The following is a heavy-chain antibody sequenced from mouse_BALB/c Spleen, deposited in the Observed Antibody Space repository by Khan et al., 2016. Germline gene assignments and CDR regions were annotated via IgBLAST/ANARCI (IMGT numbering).Heavy chain of an antibody. V-gene: IGHV1-9*01. CDR3: GEADRRGDCDY. Sequence: QVRLQQSGAELMKPGASVKLSCKATGYTFSSYWIEWVKQRPGHGLEWIGEILPGSGSTNYNEKFRGKATFTADTSSNTAFMQLSSLTSEDSAVPYSGEADRRGDCDYWGRGTTPAVSS. CDR2: ILPGSGST. J-gene: IGHJ2*01. CDR1: GYTFSSYW.